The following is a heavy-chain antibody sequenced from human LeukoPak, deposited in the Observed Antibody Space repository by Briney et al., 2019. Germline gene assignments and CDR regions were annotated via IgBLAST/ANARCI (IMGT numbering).Heavy chain of an antibody. V-gene: IGHV1-8*03. D-gene: IGHD3-3*01. J-gene: IGHJ3*02. CDR3: ARGPKIIRSPVGAFDI. CDR2: MNPNSGNT. Sequence: ASVKVSCKASGYTFTSYDINWVRQATGQGLEWMGWMNPNSGNTGYAQKFQGRVTITRNTSISTAYMELSSLRSEDTAVYYCARGPKIIRSPVGAFDIWGQGTMVTVSS. CDR1: GYTFTSYD.